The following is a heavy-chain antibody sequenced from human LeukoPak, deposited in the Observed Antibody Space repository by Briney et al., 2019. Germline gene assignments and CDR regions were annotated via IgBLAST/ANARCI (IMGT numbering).Heavy chain of an antibody. V-gene: IGHV4-34*01. CDR2: INHSGST. CDR3: ARGSRAAAAYYYYYGMDV. J-gene: IGHJ6*02. CDR1: GGSLSSYY. D-gene: IGHD6-13*01. Sequence: PSETLSLTCTVSGGSLSSYYWSWIRQPPGKGLEWIGEINHSGSTNYNPSLKSRVTISVDTSKNQFSLKLSSVTAADTAVYYCARGSRAAAAYYYYYGMDVWGQGTTVTVSS.